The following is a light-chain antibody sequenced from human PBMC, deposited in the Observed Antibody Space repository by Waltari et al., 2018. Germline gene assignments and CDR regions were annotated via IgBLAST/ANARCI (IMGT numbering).Light chain of an antibody. CDR1: STDLASYNL. CDR2: EAT. Sequence: QSALSKPASVSGSPGQSLPITCTGASTDLASYNLVAWYQHHPNTAPKLIIYEATKRPSGISHRLSGANSGATASLRISGLQADDEADYYCCSYTGSSTSYGCGGGTKVTVL. J-gene: IGLJ1*01. V-gene: IGLV2-23*01. CDR3: CSYTGSSTSYG.